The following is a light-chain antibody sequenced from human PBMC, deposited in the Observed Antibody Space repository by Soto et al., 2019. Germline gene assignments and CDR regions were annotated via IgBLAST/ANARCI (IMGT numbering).Light chain of an antibody. CDR1: QSVSSN. V-gene: IGKV3-15*01. Sequence: EILMTQSPATLSVSPGERATLSCRASQSVSSNLAWYQQKPGQAPRLFIYGASTRATGIPARFSGSGSGTEFTLTISSLQSEDFALYYCQQYNNWPLTFGAGTKVEIK. CDR2: GAS. J-gene: IGKJ4*01. CDR3: QQYNNWPLT.